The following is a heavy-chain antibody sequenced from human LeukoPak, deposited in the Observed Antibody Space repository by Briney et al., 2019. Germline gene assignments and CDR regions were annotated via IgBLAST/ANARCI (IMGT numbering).Heavy chain of an antibody. J-gene: IGHJ2*01. CDR2: IHYSGST. D-gene: IGHD6-19*01. V-gene: IGHV4-59*01. CDR3: AXWVVGSRHFDL. CDR1: GGSINSYY. Sequence: SETLSLTCTVSGGSINSYYWSWIRQPPGKGLEWIGYIHYSGSTNYSPSLKSRVTMSVDTSKNYHSLQLTYVTAADTAVYYCAXWVVGSRHFDLWGRGTLVTVSS.